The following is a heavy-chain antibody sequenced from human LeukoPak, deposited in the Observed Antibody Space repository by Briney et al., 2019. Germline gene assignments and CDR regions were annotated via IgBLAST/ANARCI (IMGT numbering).Heavy chain of an antibody. Sequence: ASVRVSCKASGYTFTSYGISGVRQAPGQGLEWMGWISAYNGNTNYAQKLQGRVTMTTDTSTSTAYMELRSLRSDDTAVYYCATAQYGSGSYFGYYYYGMDVWGQGTTVTVSS. V-gene: IGHV1-18*01. J-gene: IGHJ6*02. CDR2: ISAYNGNT. D-gene: IGHD3-10*01. CDR1: GYTFTSYG. CDR3: ATAQYGSGSYFGYYYYGMDV.